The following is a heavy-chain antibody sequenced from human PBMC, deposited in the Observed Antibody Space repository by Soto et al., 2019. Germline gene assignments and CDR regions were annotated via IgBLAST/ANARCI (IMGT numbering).Heavy chain of an antibody. CDR2: ISYDGSNK. V-gene: IGHV3-30-3*01. D-gene: IGHD6-13*01. J-gene: IGHJ4*02. CDR3: ARGLRGSSGGGGY. CDR1: GFTFSSYA. Sequence: QVQLVESGGGVVQPGRSLRLSCAASGFTFSSYAMHWVRQAPGKGLEWVAVISYDGSNKYYADSVKGRFTISRDNSKNTLYLQMNSLRAEDTAVYYCARGLRGSSGGGGYWGQGTLVTVSS.